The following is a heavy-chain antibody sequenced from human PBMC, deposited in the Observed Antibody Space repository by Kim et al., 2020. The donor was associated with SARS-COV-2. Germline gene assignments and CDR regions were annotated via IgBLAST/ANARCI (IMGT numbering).Heavy chain of an antibody. D-gene: IGHD1-26*01. Sequence: NPSLKSRVTLSIDTSRNQFSLKLTSVTAADTAIYYCAGEHSANYFWFDPWGQGTLVTVSS. V-gene: IGHV4-59*01. J-gene: IGHJ5*02. CDR3: AGEHSANYFWFDP.